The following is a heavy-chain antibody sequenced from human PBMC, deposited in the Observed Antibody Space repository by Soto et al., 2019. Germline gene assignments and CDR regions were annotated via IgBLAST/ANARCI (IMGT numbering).Heavy chain of an antibody. V-gene: IGHV4-59*01. Sequence: QVQLQESGPGLVKPSETLSLTCTVSGGSISSYYWSWIRQPPGKGLEWIGYIYYSGSTNYNHSIKSRVTISVYTSKNQFSRKLSSVTAADTAVYYCARVHGDTAMGTGFDYLGQGTLVTVSS. CDR1: GGSISSYY. D-gene: IGHD5-18*01. CDR3: ARVHGDTAMGTGFDY. J-gene: IGHJ4*02. CDR2: IYYSGST.